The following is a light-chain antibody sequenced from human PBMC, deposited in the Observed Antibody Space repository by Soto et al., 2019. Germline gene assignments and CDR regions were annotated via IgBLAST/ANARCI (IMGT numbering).Light chain of an antibody. CDR2: TVS. CDR3: QQCGSSPWT. Sequence: ISLTQSPGTLSLATGAPAPLSFRASQTISSTFLAWYQQKPGQAPRLLIFTVSTRATGIPDRFSGSGSGTNFTLTITRLEPDDFAVYYCQQCGSSPWTFGQGTKVDIK. J-gene: IGKJ1*01. V-gene: IGKV3-20*01. CDR1: QTISSTF.